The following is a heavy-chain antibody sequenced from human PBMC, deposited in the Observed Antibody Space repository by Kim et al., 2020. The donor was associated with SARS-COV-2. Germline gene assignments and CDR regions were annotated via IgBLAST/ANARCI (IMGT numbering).Heavy chain of an antibody. J-gene: IGHJ6*02. CDR1: GFTFSSYD. Sequence: GGSLRLSCAASGFTFSSYDMHWVRQATGKGLEWVSAIGTAGDTYYPGSVKGRFTISRENAKNSLYLQMNSLRAGDTAVYYCARGSSSDYVGGMDVWGQGTTVTVSS. D-gene: IGHD3-10*02. CDR2: IGTAGDT. V-gene: IGHV3-13*04. CDR3: ARGSSSDYVGGMDV.